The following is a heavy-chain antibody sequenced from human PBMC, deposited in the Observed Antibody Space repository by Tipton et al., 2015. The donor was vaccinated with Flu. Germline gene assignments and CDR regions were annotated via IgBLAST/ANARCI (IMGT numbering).Heavy chain of an antibody. CDR2: VYPSGSA. J-gene: IGHJ3*02. Sequence: TLSLTCTVSGGSISSGSYYWSWIRQPAGKGLEWIGRVYPSGSANYNPSLKSRVTISVDTSKDQFSLNLSSVTAADTAVYYCARPRRQFSDNAFDIWGQGTMVTVSS. V-gene: IGHV4-61*02. CDR1: GGSISSGSYY. D-gene: IGHD5-24*01. CDR3: ARPRRQFSDNAFDI.